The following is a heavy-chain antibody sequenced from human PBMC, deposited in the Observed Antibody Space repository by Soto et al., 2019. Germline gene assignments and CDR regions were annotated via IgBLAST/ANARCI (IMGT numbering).Heavy chain of an antibody. Sequence: GGSLRLSCAASGCMFNNYAMSWVRQAPGKGLEWVSTVSVSGGTTYYADSLKGRFTISRDNSKKTVYLQMNRLRADDTAIYYCAKGLYYYDSSGYRLFDYWGQGTLVTVSS. CDR3: AKGLYYYDSSGYRLFDY. D-gene: IGHD3-22*01. CDR1: GCMFNNYA. CDR2: VSVSGGTT. V-gene: IGHV3-23*01. J-gene: IGHJ4*02.